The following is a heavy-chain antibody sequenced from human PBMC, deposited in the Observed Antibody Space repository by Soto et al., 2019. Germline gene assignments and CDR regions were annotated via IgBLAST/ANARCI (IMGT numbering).Heavy chain of an antibody. J-gene: IGHJ4*02. CDR2: TYRDGTT. Sequence: QVQLQESGPGLVKPSMTLSLTCAVSGASISGSNWWTWVRQPPGKGLDWIGETYRDGTTNYNPSLKTRVTISMDKSKNQISLQLNSVTAADTAMYYCAKVAPPGMRYFDHWGQGILVTVSS. CDR1: GASISGSNW. V-gene: IGHV4-4*02. CDR3: AKVAPPGMRYFDH.